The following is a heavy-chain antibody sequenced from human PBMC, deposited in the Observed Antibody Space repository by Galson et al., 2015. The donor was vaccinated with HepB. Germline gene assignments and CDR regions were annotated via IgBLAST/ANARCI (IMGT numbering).Heavy chain of an antibody. J-gene: IGHJ5*02. CDR3: ARANGSGRDWFDP. D-gene: IGHD3-10*01. CDR1: GYTFTSYY. V-gene: IGHV1-46*01. Sequence: VKVSCKASGYTFTSYYMHWVRQAPGQGLEWMGIINPSGGSTSYAQKFQGRVTMTRDTSTSTVYMELSSLRSEDTAVYYCARANGSGRDWFDPWGQGTLVTVSS. CDR2: INPSGGST.